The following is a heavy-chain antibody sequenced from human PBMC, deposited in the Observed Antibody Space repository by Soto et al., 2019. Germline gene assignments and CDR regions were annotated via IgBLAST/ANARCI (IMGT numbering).Heavy chain of an antibody. V-gene: IGHV3-23*01. CDR2: ISGGGFST. J-gene: IGHJ5*02. CDR3: AKDRFHVVGTSTVFDP. D-gene: IGHD2-21*02. CDR1: GFTFSSHA. Sequence: PGGSLRLSCAASGFTFSSHAMNWVRQAPGKGLEWVSRISGGGFSTDYADSVKGRFTISRDNSKNTLYLQMNSLRAEDTAVYYCAKDRFHVVGTSTVFDPWGQGTLVTVSS.